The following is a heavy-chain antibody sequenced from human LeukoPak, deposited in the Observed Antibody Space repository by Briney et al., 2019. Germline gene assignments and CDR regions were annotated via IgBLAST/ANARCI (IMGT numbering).Heavy chain of an antibody. CDR2: IYYSGST. D-gene: IGHD2-2*01. CDR3: ARLRRRYQLLSSGMFDP. V-gene: IGHV4-39*07. CDR1: GRSISSSSYY. J-gene: IGHJ5*02. Sequence: SETLSLNCTVSGRSISSSSYYWGWIRQPPGKGLEWIASIYYSGSTYYNPSLKSRVTISVDTSKNQFSLKLSSVTAADTAVYYCARLRRRYQLLSSGMFDPWGQGTLVTVSS.